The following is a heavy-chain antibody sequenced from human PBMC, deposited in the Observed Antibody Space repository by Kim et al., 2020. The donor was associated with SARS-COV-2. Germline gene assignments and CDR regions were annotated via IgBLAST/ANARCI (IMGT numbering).Heavy chain of an antibody. CDR1: GFTFSGSA. CDR2: IRSKANSYAT. J-gene: IGHJ4*02. V-gene: IGHV3-73*01. D-gene: IGHD3-10*01. CDR3: TTPRPGDY. Sequence: GGSLRLSCAASGFTFSGSAMHWVRQASGKGLEWVGRIRSKANSYATAYAASVKGRFTISRDDSKNTAYLQMNSHKTEDTDVYYCTTPRPGDYWGQGTLVTVSS.